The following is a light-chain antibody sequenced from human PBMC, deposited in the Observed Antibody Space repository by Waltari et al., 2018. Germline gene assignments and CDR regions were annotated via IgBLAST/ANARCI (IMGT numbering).Light chain of an antibody. V-gene: IGLV2-14*03. CDR2: DVS. CDR1: RRDGCGLYS. CDR3: SSYTSSSTRGV. J-gene: IGLJ3*02. Sequence: ALAPPAPRSGFPGPSDTLSCTGNRRDGCGLYSVSWYQQHQGKAPKLMIYDVSNRPSGVSNRFSGSKSGNTASLTISGLQAEDEADYYCSSYTSSSTRGVFGGGTKLTVL.